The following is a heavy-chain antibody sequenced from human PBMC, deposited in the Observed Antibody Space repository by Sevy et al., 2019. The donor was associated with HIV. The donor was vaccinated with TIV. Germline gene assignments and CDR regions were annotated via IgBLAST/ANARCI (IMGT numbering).Heavy chain of an antibody. J-gene: IGHJ3*02. Sequence: GGSLRLSCAASGFTFSSYGMHWVRQAPGKGLEWVAVISYDGSNKYYADSVKGRFTISRDNSKNTLYLQMNSLRAEDTAVYYCAKVRSAVAGNDAFDIWGQGTMVTVSS. CDR3: AKVRSAVAGNDAFDI. CDR1: GFTFSSYG. V-gene: IGHV3-30*18. CDR2: ISYDGSNK. D-gene: IGHD6-19*01.